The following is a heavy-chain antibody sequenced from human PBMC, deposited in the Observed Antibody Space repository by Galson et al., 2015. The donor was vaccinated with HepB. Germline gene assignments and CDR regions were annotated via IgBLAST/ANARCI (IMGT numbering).Heavy chain of an antibody. CDR1: GFTFSNAW. J-gene: IGHJ3*02. V-gene: IGHV3-15*01. D-gene: IGHD3-16*02. CDR2: IKSKTDGGTT. Sequence: SLRLSCAASGFTFSNAWMSWVRQAPGKGLEWVGRIKSKTDGGTTDYAAPVKGRFTISRDDSKNTLYLQMNSLKTEDTAVYYCTTWRYIWGSYRNDAFDIWGQGTMVTVSS. CDR3: TTWRYIWGSYRNDAFDI.